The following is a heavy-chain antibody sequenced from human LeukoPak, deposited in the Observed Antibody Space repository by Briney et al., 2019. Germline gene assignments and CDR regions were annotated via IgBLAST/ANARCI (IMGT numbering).Heavy chain of an antibody. J-gene: IGHJ4*02. CDR1: GFTFSSYA. CDR2: ISGSGGFT. CDR3: AKHTLVDY. V-gene: IGHV3-23*01. Sequence: GGSLRLSCAASGFTFSSYATSWVRQAPGKGLEWVSAISGSGGFTYYAESVKGRFTISRDNSKSTLYLQMSSLRAEDTAVYYCAKHTLVDYWGQGTLVTVSS.